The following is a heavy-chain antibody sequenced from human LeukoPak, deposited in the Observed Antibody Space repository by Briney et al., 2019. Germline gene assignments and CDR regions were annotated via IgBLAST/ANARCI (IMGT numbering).Heavy chain of an antibody. CDR2: IYYSGST. CDR3: ASFVVRGVKGPRDY. Sequence: DPSETLSLTCTVSGGSISSYYWGWIRQPPGKGLEWIGSIYYSGSTYYNPSLKSRVTISVDTSKNQFSLKLSSVTAADTAVYYCASFVVRGVKGPRDYWGQGTLVTVSS. D-gene: IGHD3-10*01. CDR1: GGSISSYY. J-gene: IGHJ4*02. V-gene: IGHV4-39*01.